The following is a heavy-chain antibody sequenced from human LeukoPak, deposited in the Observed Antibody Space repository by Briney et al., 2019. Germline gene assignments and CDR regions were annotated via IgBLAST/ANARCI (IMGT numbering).Heavy chain of an antibody. J-gene: IGHJ4*02. CDR2: IDHSGST. V-gene: IGHV4-34*01. CDR3: ARGRSGSYYNPFDY. Sequence: TPSLTRAVSGGAFSGYYWSWIRQPPGKGPGGIGEIDHSGSTDYNPSLKSRVTLSVDTSKNQFSLKLSSVTAADTAVYYCARGRSGSYYNPFDYWGQGTLVTVSS. CDR1: GGAFSGYY. D-gene: IGHD3-10*01.